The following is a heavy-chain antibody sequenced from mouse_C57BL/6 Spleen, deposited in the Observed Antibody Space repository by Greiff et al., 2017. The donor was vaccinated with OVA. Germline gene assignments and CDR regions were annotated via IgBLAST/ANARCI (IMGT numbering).Heavy chain of an antibody. V-gene: IGHV2-9-1*01. J-gene: IGHJ4*01. D-gene: IGHD1-1*01. CDR3: ARGNYYGSRGDAMDY. CDR1: GFSLTSYA. Sequence: QVQLKQSGPGLVAPSQSLSITCTVSGFSLTSYAISWVRQPPGKGLEWLGVIWTGGGSNYNSALKSRLSISKDNSKSQVFLKMNSLQTDDTARYYCARGNYYGSRGDAMDYWGQGTSVTVSS. CDR2: IWTGGGS.